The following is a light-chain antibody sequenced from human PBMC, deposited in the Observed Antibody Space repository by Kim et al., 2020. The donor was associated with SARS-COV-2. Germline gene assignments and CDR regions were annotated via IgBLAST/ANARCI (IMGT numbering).Light chain of an antibody. Sequence: SASGGDRVTITCRASQTINTYLNWYQLKLGKPPQLLISSAVNLQSGVPSRFSGSRSGTDFTLTITSLETDDFATYFCQQSYSTPYTFGQGTKLEI. CDR2: SAV. CDR1: QTINTY. J-gene: IGKJ2*01. V-gene: IGKV1-39*01. CDR3: QQSYSTPYT.